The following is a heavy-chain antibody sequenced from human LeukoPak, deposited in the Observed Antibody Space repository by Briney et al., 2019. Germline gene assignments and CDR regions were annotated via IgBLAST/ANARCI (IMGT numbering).Heavy chain of an antibody. V-gene: IGHV3-7*04. J-gene: IGHJ4*02. CDR1: GFTFNSYV. CDR3: ARDRRCSSTSCYYFDY. CDR2: IKQDGSEK. Sequence: GGSLRLSCSASGFTFNSYVMHWVRQAPGKGLEWVANIKQDGSEKYYVDSVKGRFTISRDNAKNSLYLQMNSLRAEDTAVYYCARDRRCSSTSCYYFDYWGQGTLVTVSS. D-gene: IGHD2-2*01.